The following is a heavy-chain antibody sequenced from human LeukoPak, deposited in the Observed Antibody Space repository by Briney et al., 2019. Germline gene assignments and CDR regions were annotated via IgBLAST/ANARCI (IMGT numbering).Heavy chain of an antibody. J-gene: IGHJ6*03. V-gene: IGHV1-18*01. CDR3: ARVVAANYYYYYYMDV. D-gene: IGHD6-25*01. CDR1: GYTFTSYG. CDR2: ISAYSGNT. Sequence: ASVKVSCKASGYTFTSYGIRWVRQAPGQGLEWMGWISAYSGNTNYAQKLQGRVTMTTDTSTSTAYMELRSLRSDDTAVYYCARVVAANYYYYYYMDVWGKGTTVTVSS.